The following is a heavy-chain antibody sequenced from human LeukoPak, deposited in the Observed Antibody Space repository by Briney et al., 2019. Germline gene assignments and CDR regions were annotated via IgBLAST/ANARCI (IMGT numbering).Heavy chain of an antibody. CDR3: ARGSYDFWSGYYDY. CDR2: IIPIFGTA. D-gene: IGHD3-3*01. CDR1: GGTFSSYA. V-gene: IGHV1-69*05. J-gene: IGHJ4*02. Sequence: SVKVSCKASGGTFSSYAISWVRQAPGQGLEWMGRIIPIFGTANYAQKFQGRVTIITDESTSTAYMELSSLRSEDTAVYYCARGSYDFWSGYYDYWGQGTLVTVSS.